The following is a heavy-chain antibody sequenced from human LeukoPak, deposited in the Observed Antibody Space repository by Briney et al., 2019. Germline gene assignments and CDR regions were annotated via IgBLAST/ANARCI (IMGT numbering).Heavy chain of an antibody. CDR1: GGSLRGYY. Sequence: SETLSLTCAVYGGSLRGYYWRWIRQPPGKGGEGVGEINHSGRTNQNPSLTSRVTISVDPSKHQFSLTLSSVTAADTAVYYCARSRSNIVATPGPFDYWGQGTLVTVSS. V-gene: IGHV4-34*01. D-gene: IGHD5-12*01. CDR3: ARSRSNIVATPGPFDY. CDR2: INHSGRT. J-gene: IGHJ4*02.